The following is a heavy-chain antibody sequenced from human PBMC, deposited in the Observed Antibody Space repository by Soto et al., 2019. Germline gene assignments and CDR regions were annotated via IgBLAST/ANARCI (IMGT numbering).Heavy chain of an antibody. CDR2: INHSGST. Sequence: SETLSLTCAVYGGSFSGYYWSWIRQPPGKGLEWIGEINHSGSTNYNPSLKSRVTISVDTSKNQFSLKLSSVTAADTAVYYCARLQYYFDYWGQGTLVTVSS. CDR1: GGSFSGYY. V-gene: IGHV4-34*01. CDR3: ARLQYYFDY. J-gene: IGHJ4*02.